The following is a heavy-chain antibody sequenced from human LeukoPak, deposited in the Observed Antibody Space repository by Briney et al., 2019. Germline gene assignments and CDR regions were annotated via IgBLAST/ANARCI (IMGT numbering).Heavy chain of an antibody. Sequence: GGSLRLSCAASGFIFSSYGMHWVRQAPGKGLEWVAVISYDGSNKYYADSVKGRFTISRDNSKNTLYLQMNSLRAEDTAVYYCAKDKGHYDFWSGYPYYFDYWGQGTLVTVSS. J-gene: IGHJ4*02. CDR3: AKDKGHYDFWSGYPYYFDY. D-gene: IGHD3-3*01. V-gene: IGHV3-30*18. CDR1: GFIFSSYG. CDR2: ISYDGSNK.